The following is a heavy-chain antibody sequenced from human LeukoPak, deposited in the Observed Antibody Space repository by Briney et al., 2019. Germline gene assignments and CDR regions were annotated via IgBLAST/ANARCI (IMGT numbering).Heavy chain of an antibody. CDR3: ATRRYDFWSGYSRDTDY. V-gene: IGHV1-46*01. J-gene: IGHJ4*02. CDR1: GYTFTSYY. Sequence: ASVKVSCKASGYTFTSYYMHWVRQAPGQGLEWMGIINPSGGSTSYAQKFQGRVTMTRDTSTSTVCMELSSLRSEDTAVYYCATRRYDFWSGYSRDTDYWGQGTLVTVSS. CDR2: INPSGGST. D-gene: IGHD3-3*01.